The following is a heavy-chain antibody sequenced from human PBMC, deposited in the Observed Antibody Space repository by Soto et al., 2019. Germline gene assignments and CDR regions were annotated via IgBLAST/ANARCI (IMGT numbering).Heavy chain of an antibody. CDR3: AGGITGAGAPRDGFDI. J-gene: IGHJ3*02. D-gene: IGHD6-19*01. Sequence: SETLSLTWAGSSGSISSSNWWSWVRQPPGKGLEWIGEIYHSGSTNYNPSLKSRVTISVDKSTNQFSLKLSSVTAADTAVYYCAGGITGAGAPRDGFDIWGQRTTVTVSS. CDR2: IYHSGST. V-gene: IGHV4-4*02. CDR1: SGSISSSNW.